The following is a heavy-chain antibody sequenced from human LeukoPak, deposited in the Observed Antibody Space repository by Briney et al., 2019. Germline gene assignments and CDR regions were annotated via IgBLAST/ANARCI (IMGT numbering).Heavy chain of an antibody. Sequence: GGSLRLSCAASGFTFSSYAMHWVRQAPGKGLEWVADISYDGSNKYYADSVKGRLTISRDNSKSTLYLQMNSLGAEDTATYYCARGDFYDPQGMDVWGQGTTVTVSS. D-gene: IGHD3-22*01. J-gene: IGHJ6*02. CDR3: ARGDFYDPQGMDV. CDR1: GFTFSSYA. V-gene: IGHV3-30-3*01. CDR2: ISYDGSNK.